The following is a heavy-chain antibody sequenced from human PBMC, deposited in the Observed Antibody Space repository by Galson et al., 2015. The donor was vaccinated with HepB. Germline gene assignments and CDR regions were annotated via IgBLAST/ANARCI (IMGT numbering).Heavy chain of an antibody. CDR2: IYPGDSDT. V-gene: IGHV5-51*01. J-gene: IGHJ4*02. Sequence: QSGAEVKKPGESLKISCKGSGYSFTSYWIGWVRQMPGKGLEWMGIIYPGDSDTRYSPSFQGQVTISADKSISTAYLQWSSLKASDTAMYYCARQGLAAARSAYGIAVAGIFDYWGQGTLVTVSS. CDR1: GYSFTSYW. D-gene: IGHD6-19*01. CDR3: ARQGLAAARSAYGIAVAGIFDY.